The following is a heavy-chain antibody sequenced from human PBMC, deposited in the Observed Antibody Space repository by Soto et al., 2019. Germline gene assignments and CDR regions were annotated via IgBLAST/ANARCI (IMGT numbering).Heavy chain of an antibody. CDR3: ARGVYSVVGATVY. CDR1: GYTFTDYG. J-gene: IGHJ4*02. CDR2: MNPKSGDT. D-gene: IGHD1-26*01. V-gene: IGHV1-8*01. Sequence: QVQLVQSGAEVKMPGASVKVSCKASGYTFTDYGINWVRQATGQGLEWMGWMNPKSGDTVYAQKFQGRVSMTTATSISTAYMELNSLKSEHTSLYYCARGVYSVVGATVYWGQGTLVTVSS.